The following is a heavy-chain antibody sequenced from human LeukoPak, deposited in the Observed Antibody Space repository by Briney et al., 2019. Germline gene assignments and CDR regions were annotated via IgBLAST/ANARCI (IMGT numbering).Heavy chain of an antibody. J-gene: IGHJ3*02. D-gene: IGHD4-11*01. Sequence: SETLSLTCTVSGHSIINSYYWGWIRQPPGKGLEWIGSIYHSGSTYYNPSLKSRVTISVDTSKNQFSLKLSSVTAADTAVYYCAYSNYNDAFDIWGQGTMVTVSS. CDR2: IYHSGST. V-gene: IGHV4-38-2*02. CDR1: GHSIINSYY. CDR3: AYSNYNDAFDI.